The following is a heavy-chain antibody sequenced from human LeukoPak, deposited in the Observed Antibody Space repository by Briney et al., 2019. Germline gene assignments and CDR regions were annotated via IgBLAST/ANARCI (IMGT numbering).Heavy chain of an antibody. CDR1: GFTFSSYA. CDR3: ARDRDYVWGSYRLDAFDI. CDR2: ISGSGGSI. J-gene: IGHJ3*02. V-gene: IGHV3-23*01. D-gene: IGHD3-16*02. Sequence: TGGSLRLSCAASGFTFSSYAMSWVRQAPGKGLEWVSAISGSGGSIYYADSVKGRFTISRDNAKNSLYLQMNSLRAEDTAVYYCARDRDYVWGSYRLDAFDIWGQGTMVTVSS.